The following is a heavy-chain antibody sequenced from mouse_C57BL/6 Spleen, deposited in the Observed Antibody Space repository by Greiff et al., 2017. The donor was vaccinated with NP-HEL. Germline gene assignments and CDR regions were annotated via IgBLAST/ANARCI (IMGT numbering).Heavy chain of an antibody. D-gene: IGHD2-4*01. CDR3: AREEDDYDGEWFAY. Sequence: EVQLQQSGPELVKPGASVKISCKASGYTFTDYYMNWVKQSHGKSLEWIGDINPNNGGTSYNQKFKGKATLTVDKSSSTAYMELRSLTSEDSAVYYCAREEDDYDGEWFAYWGQGTLVTVSA. J-gene: IGHJ3*01. CDR1: GYTFTDYY. CDR2: INPNNGGT. V-gene: IGHV1-26*01.